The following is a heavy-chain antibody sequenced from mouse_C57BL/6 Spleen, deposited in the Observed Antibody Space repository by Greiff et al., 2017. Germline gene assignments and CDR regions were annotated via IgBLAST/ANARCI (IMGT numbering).Heavy chain of an antibody. CDR2: FYPGSGSI. D-gene: IGHD1-1*01. CDR3: ARHEEGYGSRDWYFDV. CDR1: GYTFTEYT. J-gene: IGHJ1*03. Sequence: QVQLKQSGAELVKPGASVKLSCKASGYTFTEYTIHWVKQRSGQGLEWIGWFYPGSGSIKYNEKFKDKATLTADKSSSTVYMELSRLTSEDSAVYFCARHEEGYGSRDWYFDVWGTGTTVTVSS. V-gene: IGHV1-62-2*01.